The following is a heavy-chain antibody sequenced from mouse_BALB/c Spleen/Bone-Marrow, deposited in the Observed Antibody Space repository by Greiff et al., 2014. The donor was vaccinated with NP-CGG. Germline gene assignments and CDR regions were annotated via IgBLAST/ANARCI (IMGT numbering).Heavy chain of an antibody. J-gene: IGHJ4*01. V-gene: IGHV1-15*01. CDR3: RAYYRYDGYAMDY. CDR1: GYTFTDYE. D-gene: IGHD2-14*01. Sequence: VKVVESGAELVRPGASVTLSCKASGYTFTDYEMHWVKQTPVHGLEWIGAIDPETGGTAYNQKFKGKATLTADKSSSTAYMELRSLTSEDSAVYYCRAYYRYDGYAMDYWGQETSVTVSS. CDR2: IDPETGGT.